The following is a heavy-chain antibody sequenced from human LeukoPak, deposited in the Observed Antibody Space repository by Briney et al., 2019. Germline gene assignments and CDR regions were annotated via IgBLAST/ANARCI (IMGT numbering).Heavy chain of an antibody. V-gene: IGHV4-30-2*01. D-gene: IGHD1-20*01. CDR1: GGSISSGGYS. J-gene: IGHJ3*02. Sequence: SETLSLTCAVSGGSISSGGYSWSWIRQPPGKGLEWIGYIYHSGSTYYNPSLKGRVTISVDRSKNQFSLKLSSVTAADTAVYYCARSITKKMHAFDIWGQGTMVTVSS. CDR2: IYHSGST. CDR3: ARSITKKMHAFDI.